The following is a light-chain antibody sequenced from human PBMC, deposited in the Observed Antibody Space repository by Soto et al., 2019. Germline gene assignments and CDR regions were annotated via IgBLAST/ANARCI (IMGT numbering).Light chain of an antibody. CDR3: ISYTSSSTHV. J-gene: IGLJ1*01. CDR1: SSDVGAYNF. Sequence: QSVLTQPASVSGSPGQSITISCTGTSSDVGAYNFVSWYQQHPGKLRKLMIFDVSRRPSGVSDRFSGSKSGNTASLTISGLQAEDEGDYYCISYTSSSTHVFGSGTKVTVL. V-gene: IGLV2-14*03. CDR2: DVS.